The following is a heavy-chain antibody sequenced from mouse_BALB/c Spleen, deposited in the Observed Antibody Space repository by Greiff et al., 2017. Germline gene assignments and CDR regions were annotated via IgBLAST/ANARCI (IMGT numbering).Heavy chain of an antibody. J-gene: IGHJ1*01. CDR1: GYTFTSYV. CDR2: INPYNDGT. D-gene: IGHD2-2*01. Sequence: VQLKESGPELVKPGASVKMSCKASGYTFTSYVMHWVKQKPGQGLEWIGYINPYNDGTKYNEKFKGKATLTSDKSSSTAYMELSSLTSEDSAVYYCARWDYGYDWYFDVWGAGTTVTVSS. V-gene: IGHV1-14*01. CDR3: ARWDYGYDWYFDV.